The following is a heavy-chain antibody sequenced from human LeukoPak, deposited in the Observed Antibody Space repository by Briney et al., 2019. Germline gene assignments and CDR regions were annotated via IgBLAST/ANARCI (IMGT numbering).Heavy chain of an antibody. D-gene: IGHD2-15*01. CDR3: ARARRGGTLGY. CDR2: INPNSGNT. CDR1: GYTFTGYY. V-gene: IGHV1-18*04. Sequence: GASVKVSCKASGYTFTGYYMHWVRQAPGQGLEWMGWINPNSGNTNYAQKLQGRVTMTTDTSTSTAYMELRSLRSDDTAVYYCARARRGGTLGYWGQGTLVTVSS. J-gene: IGHJ4*02.